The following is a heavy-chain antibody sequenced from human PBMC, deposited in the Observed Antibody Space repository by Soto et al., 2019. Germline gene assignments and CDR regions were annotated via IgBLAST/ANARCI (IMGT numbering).Heavy chain of an antibody. CDR2: ISGSGGST. D-gene: IGHD2-2*02. CDR3: ARGWWDIVVVPAAIMGMDV. Sequence: EVQLLESGGGLVQPGGSLRLSCAASGFTFSSYAMNWVRQAPGKGLEWVSAISGSGGSTYYADSVKGRFTISRDNAKNSLYLQMNSLRAEDTAVYYCARGWWDIVVVPAAIMGMDVWGQGTTVTVSS. V-gene: IGHV3-23*01. CDR1: GFTFSSYA. J-gene: IGHJ6*02.